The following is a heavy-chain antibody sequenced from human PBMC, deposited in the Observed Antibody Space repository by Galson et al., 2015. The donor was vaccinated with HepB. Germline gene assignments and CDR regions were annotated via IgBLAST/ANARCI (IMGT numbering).Heavy chain of an antibody. D-gene: IGHD3-22*01. J-gene: IGHJ4*02. V-gene: IGHV4-39*07. CDR1: GGSISSSSYY. CDR3: ARSSSGYSLYYFDY. CDR2: IYYSGST. Sequence: LSLTCTVSGGSISSSSYYWGWIRQPPGKGLEWIGSIYYSGSTYYNLSLKSRVTISVDTSKNQFSLKLSSVTAADTAVYYCARSSSGYSLYYFDYWGQGTLVTVSS.